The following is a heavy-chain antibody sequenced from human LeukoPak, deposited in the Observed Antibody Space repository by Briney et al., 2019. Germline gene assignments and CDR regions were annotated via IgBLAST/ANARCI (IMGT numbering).Heavy chain of an antibody. CDR3: ARGGPTYYYGPGSYYKEYFQH. CDR1: GGSVSNKY. Sequence: SETLSLTCTVSGGSVSNKYWSWIRQPPGKGLEWIGYIYYSGSTNYNPSLKSRVTILVDTSKNQFSLKLSSVTAADTAVYYCARGGPTYYYGPGSYYKEYFQHWGQGTLVTVSS. CDR2: IYYSGST. J-gene: IGHJ1*01. V-gene: IGHV4-59*02. D-gene: IGHD3-10*01.